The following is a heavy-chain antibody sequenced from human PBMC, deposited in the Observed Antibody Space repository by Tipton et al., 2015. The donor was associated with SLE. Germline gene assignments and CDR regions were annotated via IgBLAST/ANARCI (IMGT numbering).Heavy chain of an antibody. CDR3: AKSRKPVTGDPNYFDY. Sequence: GSLKLSCAASGFTFSSYAMNWVRQAPGKGLEWVSTITDSGGNTFYADSVKGRFTISRDNSKNTLYLQMNSLRAEDTAIYYCAKSRKPVTGDPNYFDYWGQGTLVTVSS. CDR2: ITDSGGNT. J-gene: IGHJ4*02. D-gene: IGHD7-27*01. CDR1: GFTFSSYA. V-gene: IGHV3-23*01.